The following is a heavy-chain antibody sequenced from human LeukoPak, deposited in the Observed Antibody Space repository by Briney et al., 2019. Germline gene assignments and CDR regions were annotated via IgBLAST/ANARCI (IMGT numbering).Heavy chain of an antibody. CDR3: AKVMKGSERLTMVRGVIIKTAGLYYMDV. CDR2: ISASGGST. J-gene: IGHJ6*03. V-gene: IGHV3-23*01. CDR1: GFTLSSYA. D-gene: IGHD3-10*01. Sequence: GGSLRLACAAAGFTLSSYAMSWVRQAPGEWLEWVSSISASGGSTNYGDSVKGRFTIARDNSKNTVYLQMNSLRAEDTAVYYCAKVMKGSERLTMVRGVIIKTAGLYYMDVWGKGTTVTVSS.